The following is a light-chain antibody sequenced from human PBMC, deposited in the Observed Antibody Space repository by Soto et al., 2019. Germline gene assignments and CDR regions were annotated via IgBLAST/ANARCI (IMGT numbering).Light chain of an antibody. CDR3: QKYNSAPLT. CDR2: GAS. V-gene: IGKV3-20*01. CDR1: QSVSSSY. J-gene: IGKJ4*01. Sequence: EIVLTQSPGTLSLSPGERATLSCRASQSVSSSYLAWYQQKPGQAPRLLIYGASSRATGIPDRFSGSGSGTDFTLTISSLQPEDVAAYYCQKYNSAPLTFGGGTRWIS.